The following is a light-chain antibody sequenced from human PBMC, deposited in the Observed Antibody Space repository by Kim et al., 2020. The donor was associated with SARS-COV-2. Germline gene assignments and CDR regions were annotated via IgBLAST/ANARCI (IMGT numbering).Light chain of an antibody. J-gene: IGKJ1*01. CDR2: AAS. CDR1: GSVSGD. Sequence: SPGKRSTRSCRPSGSVSGDLAWYQRRPGQTPRLLIYAASTRATGIPARFGGGGSGTEFTLTISSLQSEEFAIYYCQQYNIWPRTFGQGTKVDIK. CDR3: QQYNIWPRT. V-gene: IGKV3-15*01.